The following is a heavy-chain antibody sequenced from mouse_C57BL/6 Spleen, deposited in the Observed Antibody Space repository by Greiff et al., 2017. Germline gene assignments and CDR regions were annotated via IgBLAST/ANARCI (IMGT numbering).Heavy chain of an antibody. CDR1: GYTFTDYY. V-gene: IGHV1-26*01. CDR2: INPNNGGT. Sequence: VQLQQSGPERVKPGASVKISCKASGYTFTDYYMNWVKQSHGKSLEWIGDINPNNGGTSYNQKFKGKATLTVDKSSSTAYMELRSLTSEDSAVYYCAEITTVPWYFDVWGTGTTVTVSS. J-gene: IGHJ1*03. D-gene: IGHD1-1*01. CDR3: AEITTVPWYFDV.